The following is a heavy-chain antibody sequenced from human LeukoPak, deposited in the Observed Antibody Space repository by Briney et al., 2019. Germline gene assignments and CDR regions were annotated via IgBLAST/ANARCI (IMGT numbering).Heavy chain of an antibody. Sequence: PGGSLRLSCAASGYTFTSYGFSWVRQAPGQGLEWMGWISAYNGNTNYAQKLQGRVTMTTDTSTSTAYMELRSLRSDDTAVYYCARDREYQLPLFDYWGQGTLVTVSS. CDR2: ISAYNGNT. V-gene: IGHV1-18*01. J-gene: IGHJ4*02. CDR1: GYTFTSYG. D-gene: IGHD2-2*01. CDR3: ARDREYQLPLFDY.